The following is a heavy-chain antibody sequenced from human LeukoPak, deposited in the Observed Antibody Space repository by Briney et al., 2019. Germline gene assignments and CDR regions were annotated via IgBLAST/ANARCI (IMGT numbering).Heavy chain of an antibody. D-gene: IGHD5-18*01. Sequence: SVKVSCKASGGTFSSYAISWVRQAPGRGLEWMGGIIPIFGTANYAQKFQGRVTITADESTSTAYMELSSLRSEDTAVYYCARRGYSYGYYDFDYWGQGTLVTISS. CDR2: IIPIFGTA. J-gene: IGHJ4*02. V-gene: IGHV1-69*13. CDR3: ARRGYSYGYYDFDY. CDR1: GGTFSSYA.